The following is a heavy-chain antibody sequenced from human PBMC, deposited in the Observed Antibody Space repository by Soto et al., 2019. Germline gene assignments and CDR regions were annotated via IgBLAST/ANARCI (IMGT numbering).Heavy chain of an antibody. V-gene: IGHV3-21*01. CDR1: GFTFSSYS. D-gene: IGHD1-1*01. J-gene: IGHJ6*02. CDR3: ARFRDWNPYYYYGMDV. Sequence: EVQLVESGGGLVKPGGSLRLSCAASGFTFSSYSMNWVRQAPGKGLEWVSSISSSSSYIYYADSVKGRFTISRDNAKNSLYLQMNSLRAEDTAVYYCARFRDWNPYYYYGMDVWGQGTTVTVSS. CDR2: ISSSSSYI.